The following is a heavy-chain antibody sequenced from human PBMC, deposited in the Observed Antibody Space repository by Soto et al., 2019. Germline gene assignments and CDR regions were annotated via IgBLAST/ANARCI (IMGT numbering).Heavy chain of an antibody. CDR1: GFTFRNYG. CDR3: ARDQLYYNDISGRPLNAFDV. Sequence: PGGSMGLSCAASGFTFRNYGMNWVRQAPGKGLEWVSYIGLGSSTKYYADSVEGRFTISRDNAKNSLYLQMNSLRAEDTAVYYCARDQLYYNDISGRPLNAFDVWGQGTMVTVSS. J-gene: IGHJ3*01. CDR2: IGLGSSTK. V-gene: IGHV3-48*01. D-gene: IGHD3-22*01.